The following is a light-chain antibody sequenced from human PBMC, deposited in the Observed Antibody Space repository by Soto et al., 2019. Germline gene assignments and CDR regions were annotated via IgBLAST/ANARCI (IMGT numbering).Light chain of an antibody. CDR2: LGS. V-gene: IGKV2-28*01. J-gene: IGKJ1*01. CDR3: MQALQTPRT. Sequence: DIVMTQSPLSLPVTPGEPASISCRSSQSLLHSNGYNYLDWYLQKPGQSPQLLIYLGSNRASGVPDRFSGSASGTDFTLKISRVEAEDVGVYYCMQALQTPRTLVQGIKVDLK. CDR1: QSLLHSNGYNY.